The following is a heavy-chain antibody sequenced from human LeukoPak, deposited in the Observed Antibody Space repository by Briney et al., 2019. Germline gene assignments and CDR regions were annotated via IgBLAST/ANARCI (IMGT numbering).Heavy chain of an antibody. D-gene: IGHD1-26*01. J-gene: IGHJ4*02. CDR3: AKEYTGTFSPFPSYFDN. Sequence: PGGSLKLSCAASGFPFSRYSMNWVRQAPGEGPEWVSSITSSSSNKDYVDSVKGRFTVSRDNSKNTLYLQMNSLRAEDTAIYYCAKEYTGTFSPFPSYFDNWGQGTLVTVSS. CDR2: ITSSSSNK. CDR1: GFPFSRYS. V-gene: IGHV3-21*04.